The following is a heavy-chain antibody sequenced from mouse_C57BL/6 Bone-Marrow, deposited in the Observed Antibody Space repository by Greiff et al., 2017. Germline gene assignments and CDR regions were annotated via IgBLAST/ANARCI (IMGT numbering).Heavy chain of an antibody. CDR3: ARTGTTVGVGY. D-gene: IGHD1-1*01. CDR2: ISSGSSTI. J-gene: IGHJ2*01. Sequence: EVQVVESGGGLVKPGGSLKLSCAASGFTFSDYGMYWVRQAPEKGLEWVAYISSGSSTIYYADTVKGRFTISRDTAKHTLFLPMTSLRSEDTAMYYGARTGTTVGVGYWGQGTTLTVSS. CDR1: GFTFSDYG. V-gene: IGHV5-17*01.